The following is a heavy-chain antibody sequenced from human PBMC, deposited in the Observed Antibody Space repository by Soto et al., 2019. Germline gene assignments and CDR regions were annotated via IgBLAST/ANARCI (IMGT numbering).Heavy chain of an antibody. CDR1: GGTFSSYA. CDR2: INPNSGGT. Sequence: QVQLVQSGAEVKKPGSSVKVSCKASGGTFSSYAISWVRQAPGQGLEWMGGINPNSGGTNYAQKFQGRVTMTRDTSISTAYMELSRLRSDDTAVYYCARDGPTEDTYAFDIWGQGTMVTVSS. J-gene: IGHJ3*02. D-gene: IGHD4-4*01. CDR3: ARDGPTEDTYAFDI. V-gene: IGHV1-2*02.